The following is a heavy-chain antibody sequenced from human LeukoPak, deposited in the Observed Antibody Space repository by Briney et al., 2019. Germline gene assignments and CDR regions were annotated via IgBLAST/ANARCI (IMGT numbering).Heavy chain of an antibody. CDR3: ARDLRVAVTGNWRWFDP. V-gene: IGHV3-7*01. Sequence: GGSLRLSCAASGFSFSSYWMNWVRQTPGKGLEWVANIKQDGSEKDYVDSVRGRFTISRDNAKNSLYLQMNSLRAEDTAVYYCARDLRVAVTGNWRWFDPWGQGTLVTVSS. CDR1: GFSFSSYW. J-gene: IGHJ5*02. D-gene: IGHD6-19*01. CDR2: IKQDGSEK.